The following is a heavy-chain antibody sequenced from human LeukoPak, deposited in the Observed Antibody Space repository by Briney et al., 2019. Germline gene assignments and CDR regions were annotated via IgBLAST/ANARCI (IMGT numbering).Heavy chain of an antibody. CDR2: ISGSGGNK. Sequence: PGGSLRLSFAASGFPFSGYAMSWVRQAPGKGLEWVSIISGSGGNKYHADSVKGRFTISRDNSKNTLYLQMNSLRGEDTAVYFCAKHLNLDYDYWGQGTLVTVSS. J-gene: IGHJ4*02. D-gene: IGHD3/OR15-3a*01. CDR3: AKHLNLDYDY. CDR1: GFPFSGYA. V-gene: IGHV3-23*01.